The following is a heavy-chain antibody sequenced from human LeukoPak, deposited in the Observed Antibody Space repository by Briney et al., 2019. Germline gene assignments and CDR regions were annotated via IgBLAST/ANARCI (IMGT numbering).Heavy chain of an antibody. CDR2: IYHSGST. CDR1: GYSISSGYY. D-gene: IGHD3-22*01. V-gene: IGHV4-38-2*02. CDR3: ARTHYYDSSGYYGFDY. Sequence: PSETLSLTCTVSGYSISSGYYWGWIRQPPGKGLEWIGSIYHSGSTYYNPSLKSRVTISVDTSKNQFSLKLSSVTAADTAVYYCARTHYYDSSGYYGFDYWGQGTLVTVSS. J-gene: IGHJ4*02.